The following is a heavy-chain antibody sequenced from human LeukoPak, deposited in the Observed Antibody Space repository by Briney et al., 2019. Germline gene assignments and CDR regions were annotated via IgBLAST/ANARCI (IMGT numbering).Heavy chain of an antibody. CDR2: INPSGGST. J-gene: IGHJ3*02. V-gene: IGHV1-46*03. D-gene: IGHD3-10*01. CDR1: GYTFTSYY. Sequence: ASVKVSCKASGYTFTSYYMHWVRQAPGQGLEWMGIINPSGGSTSYAQKFQSRVTMTRDTSTSTVYMELSSLRSEDTAVYYCARDPEYGSGTLEAFDIWGQGTMVTVSS. CDR3: ARDPEYGSGTLEAFDI.